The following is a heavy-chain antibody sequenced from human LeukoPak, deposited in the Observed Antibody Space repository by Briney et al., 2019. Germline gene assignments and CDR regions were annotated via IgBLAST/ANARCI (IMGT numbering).Heavy chain of an antibody. Sequence: ASVKVSSKAYGYTFTGYYMHWERQAPGQGLEWMGWINPNSGGTNYAQKFQGRVTMTRDTSISTAYMELSRLRSDDTAVYYCARDSSSGWYYFDYWGQGTLVTVSS. D-gene: IGHD6-19*01. CDR1: GYTFTGYY. CDR2: INPNSGGT. CDR3: ARDSSSGWYYFDY. V-gene: IGHV1-2*02. J-gene: IGHJ4*02.